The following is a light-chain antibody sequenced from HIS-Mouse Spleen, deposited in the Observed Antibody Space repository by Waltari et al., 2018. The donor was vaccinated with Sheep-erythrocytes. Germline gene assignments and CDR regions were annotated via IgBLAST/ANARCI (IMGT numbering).Light chain of an antibody. V-gene: IGLV2-11*01. J-gene: IGLJ1*01. CDR3: CSYAGSYNHV. Sequence: QSALTQPRSVSGSPGQSVTISCTGTRSDVGGYNYVSWYQQHPGKATKLMIYDVSTRPSGVPARFSGSKSGNTACLTISGLQAEDAADYYCCSYAGSYNHVFATGTKVTVL. CDR2: DVS. CDR1: RSDVGGYNY.